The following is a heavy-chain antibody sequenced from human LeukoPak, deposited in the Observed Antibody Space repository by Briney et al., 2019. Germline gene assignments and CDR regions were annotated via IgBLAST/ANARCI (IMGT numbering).Heavy chain of an antibody. CDR3: AKDPTVVVVAATSFDP. Sequence: GGPLRLSCAASGFTFSSYAMSWVRQAPGKGLEWVSAISGSGGSTYYADSVKGRFTISRDNSKNTLYLQMNSLRAEDTAVYYCAKDPTVVVVAATSFDPWGQGTLVTVSS. V-gene: IGHV3-23*01. J-gene: IGHJ5*02. CDR1: GFTFSSYA. D-gene: IGHD2-15*01. CDR2: ISGSGGST.